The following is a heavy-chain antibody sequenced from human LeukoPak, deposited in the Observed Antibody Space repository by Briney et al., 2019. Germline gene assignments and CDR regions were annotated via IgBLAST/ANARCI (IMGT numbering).Heavy chain of an antibody. Sequence: SETLSLTCAVYGGSFGGYYWSWIRQPPGKGLEWIGEINHRGSTNYNPSLKSRVTISVATSKNQFSLKLSSVTAADTAVYYCARLRYCTNGICPWGQGILVTVSS. J-gene: IGHJ5*02. V-gene: IGHV4-34*01. CDR3: ARLRYCTNGICP. CDR2: INHRGST. D-gene: IGHD2-8*01. CDR1: GGSFGGYY.